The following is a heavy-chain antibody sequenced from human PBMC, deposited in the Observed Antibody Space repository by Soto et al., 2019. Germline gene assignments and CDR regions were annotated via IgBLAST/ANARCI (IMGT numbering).Heavy chain of an antibody. CDR2: ISSSSSYI. CDR3: ARAISFGAYNWFDP. J-gene: IGHJ5*02. D-gene: IGHD3-3*01. CDR1: GFTFSSYS. Sequence: GALRLSCAASGFTFSSYSMNWVRQAPGKGLEWVSSISSSSSYIYYADSVKGRFTISRDNAKNSLYLQMNSLRAEDTAVYYCARAISFGAYNWFDPWGQGTLVTVSS. V-gene: IGHV3-21*01.